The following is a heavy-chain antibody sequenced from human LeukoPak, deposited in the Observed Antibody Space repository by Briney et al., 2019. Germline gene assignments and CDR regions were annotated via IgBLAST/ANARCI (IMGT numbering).Heavy chain of an antibody. D-gene: IGHD1-26*01. J-gene: IGHJ4*02. Sequence: PSETLSLTCTVCGASVSGSPYYWGWIRQPPGKGLEWIGSIYSSGSTYYNASLQSRVTISIETSKNQISLRLNSVTAADTAIYYCAKSGGYGLIDYWGQGTLVTVSS. CDR3: AKSGGYGLIDY. CDR1: GASVSGSPYY. CDR2: IYSSGST. V-gene: IGHV4-39*01.